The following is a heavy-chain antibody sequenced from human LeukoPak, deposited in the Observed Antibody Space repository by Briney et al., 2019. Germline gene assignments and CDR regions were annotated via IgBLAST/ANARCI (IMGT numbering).Heavy chain of an antibody. Sequence: GRSRRLACAASGFTFSTYRMNWVRQAPGEVLEWVSSITSSIISIYSAESVNGRFTISRDNAKNSLFLQMNSLRAEDTAVYYCAREVRVTTVLDYWGPGTQVTVFS. CDR3: AREVRVTTVLDY. CDR2: ITSSIISI. D-gene: IGHD4-17*01. J-gene: IGHJ4*02. CDR1: GFTFSTYR. V-gene: IGHV3-21*06.